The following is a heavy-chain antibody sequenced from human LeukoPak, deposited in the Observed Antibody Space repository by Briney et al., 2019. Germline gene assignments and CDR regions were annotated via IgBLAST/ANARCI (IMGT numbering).Heavy chain of an antibody. J-gene: IGHJ4*02. D-gene: IGHD3-22*01. CDR2: IYYSGST. CDR3: ARDETYYYDSSGYYSVGIFDY. Sequence: SETLSPTCTVSGGSISSSSYYWGWIRQPPGKGLEWIGSIYYSGSTYYNPSLKSRVTISVDTSKNQFSLKLSSVTAADTAVYYCARDETYYYDSSGYYSVGIFDYWGQGTLVTVSS. V-gene: IGHV4-39*07. CDR1: GGSISSSSYY.